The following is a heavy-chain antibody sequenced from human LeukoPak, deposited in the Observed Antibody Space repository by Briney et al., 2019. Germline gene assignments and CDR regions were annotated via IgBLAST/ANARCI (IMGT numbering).Heavy chain of an antibody. Sequence: GGSLRLSCAASGFTFSNYWMHWVRQTPGKGLVWVSRINNDGSTTSYADSVKGRFTISRDNAKNTLYLQMNSLRAEDTAVYYCAKDRNYYDSSGYYYGDYWGQGTLVTVSS. CDR1: GFTFSNYW. D-gene: IGHD3-22*01. J-gene: IGHJ4*02. CDR2: INNDGSTT. V-gene: IGHV3-74*01. CDR3: AKDRNYYDSSGYYYGDY.